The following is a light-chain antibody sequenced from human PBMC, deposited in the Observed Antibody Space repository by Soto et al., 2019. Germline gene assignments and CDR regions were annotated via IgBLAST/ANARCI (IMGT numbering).Light chain of an antibody. J-gene: IGKJ1*01. CDR1: QSVSSSY. Sequence: EMVLTQSPGTLSLSPGERATLPCRASQSVSSSYFACYQQKSGQPPRHLIYGASSRTSDIPDWFSGSGSGTHLALTASLLDPDAFAVYYCQLYGSPPTFGPGPKVEIK. CDR3: QLYGSPPT. CDR2: GAS. V-gene: IGKV3-20*01.